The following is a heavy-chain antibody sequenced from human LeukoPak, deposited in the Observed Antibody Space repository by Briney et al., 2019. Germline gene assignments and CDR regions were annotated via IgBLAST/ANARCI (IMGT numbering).Heavy chain of an antibody. CDR3: ARDKESGSYYYVDY. J-gene: IGHJ4*02. Sequence: PSQTLSLTCTVSGGSISSGSYYWSWIRQPAGKGLEWIGRIYTSGSTNYNPSLKSRVTISVDTSKNQFSLKLSSVTAADTAVYYCARDKESGSYYYVDYWGQGTLVTVSS. D-gene: IGHD1-26*01. CDR1: GGSISSGSYY. V-gene: IGHV4-61*02. CDR2: IYTSGST.